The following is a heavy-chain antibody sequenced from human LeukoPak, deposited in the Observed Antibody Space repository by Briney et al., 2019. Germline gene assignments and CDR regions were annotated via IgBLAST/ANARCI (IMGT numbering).Heavy chain of an antibody. Sequence: SETLSLTCAVYGGFFSGYYWSWIRQPPGKGLEWIGEINHSGSTNYNPSLKSRVTISVDTSKNQFSLKLSSVTAADTAVYYCARAQLWFRDAFDIWGQGTMVTVSS. CDR2: INHSGST. J-gene: IGHJ3*02. V-gene: IGHV4-34*01. CDR1: GGFFSGYY. CDR3: ARAQLWFRDAFDI. D-gene: IGHD5-18*01.